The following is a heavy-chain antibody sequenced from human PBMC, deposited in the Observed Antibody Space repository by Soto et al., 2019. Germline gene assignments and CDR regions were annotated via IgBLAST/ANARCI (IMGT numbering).Heavy chain of an antibody. CDR3: ARVLGYSNPSFFRY. V-gene: IGHV1-3*01. J-gene: IGHJ4*02. D-gene: IGHD4-4*01. CDR2: INAGNGNT. CDR1: GYTFTSYA. Sequence: GASVKVSCTASGYTFTSYAMHWVRQAPGQRLEWMGWINAGNGNTKYSQKFQGRVTITRDTSASTAYMELSSLRSEDTAVYYCARVLGYSNPSFFRYWGQGTLVTVSS.